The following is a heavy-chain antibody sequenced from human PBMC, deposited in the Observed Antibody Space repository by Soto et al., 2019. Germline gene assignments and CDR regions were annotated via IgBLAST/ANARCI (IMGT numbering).Heavy chain of an antibody. CDR1: GYSFTDYG. J-gene: IGHJ4*02. V-gene: IGHV1-18*04. Sequence: QVNLVQSGPEVKKPGASVRVSCRASGYSFTDYGVSWVRQAPGQGLEWMGWISAYSGNTHYAQKFQDRVTMTTDASTTTAYMELRSLTSDDTAVYYCACAATTFGVVTKIDFWGQGALVTVSS. CDR2: ISAYSGNT. CDR3: ACAATTFGVVTKIDF. D-gene: IGHD3-3*01.